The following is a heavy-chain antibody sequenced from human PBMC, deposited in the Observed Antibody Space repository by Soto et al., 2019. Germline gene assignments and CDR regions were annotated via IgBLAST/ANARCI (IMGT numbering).Heavy chain of an antibody. Sequence: SETLSLTCAVYGVSFSGYYWSWIRQPPGKGLEWIGEINHSGSTNYNPSLKSRVTISVDTSKNQFSLKLSSVTAADTAVYYCADRRALRFLEWFSGYWGQGTLVTVSS. V-gene: IGHV4-34*01. D-gene: IGHD3-3*01. CDR2: INHSGST. CDR3: ADRRALRFLEWFSGY. CDR1: GVSFSGYY. J-gene: IGHJ4*02.